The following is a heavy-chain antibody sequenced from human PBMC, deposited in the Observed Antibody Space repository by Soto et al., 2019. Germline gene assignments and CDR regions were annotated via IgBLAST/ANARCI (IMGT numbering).Heavy chain of an antibody. CDR2: ISPNNGDT. V-gene: IGHV1-18*01. CDR3: ARSPINYGSGSYYINY. CDR1: GYTFTSYG. J-gene: IGHJ4*02. D-gene: IGHD3-10*01. Sequence: ASVKVSCKGSGYTFTSYGISWVRQAPGQGLEWMGWISPNNGDTNSAQKLQGRVTMTTDTATSTANMELRSLRSDDTAVYYCARSPINYGSGSYYINYWGQGSLVTVSS.